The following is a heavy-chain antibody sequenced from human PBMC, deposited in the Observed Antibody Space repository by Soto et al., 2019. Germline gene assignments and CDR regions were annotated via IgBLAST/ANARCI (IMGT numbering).Heavy chain of an antibody. J-gene: IGHJ4*02. CDR1: GGSISSYY. V-gene: IGHV4-59*01. D-gene: IGHD2-2*01. CDR2: IYYSGST. CDR3: ARDWGPLVPAAL. Sequence: QVQLQESGPGLVKPSETLSLTCTVSGGSISSYYWSWIRQPPGKGLEWIGYIYYSGSTNYNPSLKSRXXIXVXXSKNQFSLKLSSVTAADTAVYYCARDWGPLVPAALWGQGTLVTVSS.